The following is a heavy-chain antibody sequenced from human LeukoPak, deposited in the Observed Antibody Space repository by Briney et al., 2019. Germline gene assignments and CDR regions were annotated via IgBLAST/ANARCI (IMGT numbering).Heavy chain of an antibody. V-gene: IGHV1-46*01. CDR1: GYSFTGKY. CDR2: INPSGGST. Sequence: GPSVKVACKASGYSFTGKYRHWMRHAPGQGREWLGMINPSGGSTSYAQKFQGRVTMTTDTSTSAVYMELSSLRSEDTAVYYCARRALGSSYYYCFDYWGQGTLVTVSS. CDR3: ARRALGSSYYYCFDY. D-gene: IGHD3-22*01. J-gene: IGHJ4*02.